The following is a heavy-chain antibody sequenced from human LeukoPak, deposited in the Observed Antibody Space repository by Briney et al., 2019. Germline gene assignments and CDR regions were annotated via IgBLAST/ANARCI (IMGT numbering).Heavy chain of an antibody. CDR3: ARFLSMGYYFDY. CDR2: IYYSGST. Sequence: ETLSLTXTVSGGSISSYYWSWIRQPPGKGLEWIGYIYYSGSTNYNPSLKSRVTISVDTSKNQFSLKLSSVAAADTAVYYCARFLSMGYYFDYWGQGTLVTVSS. D-gene: IGHD2/OR15-2a*01. CDR1: GGSISSYY. J-gene: IGHJ4*02. V-gene: IGHV4-59*01.